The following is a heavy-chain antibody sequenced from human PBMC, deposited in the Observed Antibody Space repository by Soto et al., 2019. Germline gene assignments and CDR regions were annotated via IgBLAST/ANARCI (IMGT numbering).Heavy chain of an antibody. J-gene: IGHJ4*02. V-gene: IGHV4-59*01. Sequence: SETLSLTCTVSGGSISSYYWSWIRQPPGKGLELIGYIYYSGSTNYNPSLKSRVTISVDTSKNQFSLKLSSVTAADTAVYYCARGGYSGYEFDYWGQGTLVTVSS. CDR1: GGSISSYY. CDR3: ARGGYSGYEFDY. CDR2: IYYSGST. D-gene: IGHD5-12*01.